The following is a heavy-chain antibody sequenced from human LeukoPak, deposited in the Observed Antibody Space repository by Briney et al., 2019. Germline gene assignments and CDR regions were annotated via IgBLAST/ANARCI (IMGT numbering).Heavy chain of an antibody. J-gene: IGHJ4*02. CDR2: ISYDGSNK. V-gene: IGHV3-30*04. CDR1: GFTFSSYA. D-gene: IGHD1-26*01. Sequence: GGSLRLSCAASGFTFSSYAMHWVRQAPAQGLEWVAVISYDGSNKYYADSVKGRFTISRDNSKNTLYLQMTSLRAEDTAVYYCARDLPGSYFDYWGQGTLVTLSS. CDR3: ARDLPGSYFDY.